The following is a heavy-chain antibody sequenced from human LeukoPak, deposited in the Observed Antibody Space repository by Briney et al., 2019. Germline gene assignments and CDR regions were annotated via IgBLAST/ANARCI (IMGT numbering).Heavy chain of an antibody. CDR3: ARCQYNSSPDF. D-gene: IGHD6-19*01. CDR1: GGSFSGYY. V-gene: IGHV4-34*01. Sequence: SETLSLTCAVYGGSFSGYYWNWIRQPPGKGLEWIGEINHSGSTNYNPSLKSRVTISVDTSKNQFSLKLSSVTAADTAVYYCARCQYNSSPDFWGQGTLVTVSS. J-gene: IGHJ4*02. CDR2: INHSGST.